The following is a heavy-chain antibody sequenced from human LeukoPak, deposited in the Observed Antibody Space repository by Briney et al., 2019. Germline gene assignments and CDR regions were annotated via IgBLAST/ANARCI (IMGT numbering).Heavy chain of an antibody. CDR2: IKQDGSEK. CDR3: ARAMDV. CDR1: GFTFRNYA. V-gene: IGHV3-7*03. J-gene: IGHJ6*02. Sequence: PGGSLRLSCAASGFTFRNYAMSWVRQAPGKGLEWVANIKQDGSEKYYVDSVKGRFTISRDNAKNSLYLQMNSLRAEDTAVYYCARAMDVWGQGTTVTVSS.